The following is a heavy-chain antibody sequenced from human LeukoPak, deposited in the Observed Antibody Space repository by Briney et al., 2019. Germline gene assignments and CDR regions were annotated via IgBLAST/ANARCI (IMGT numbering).Heavy chain of an antibody. D-gene: IGHD2-2*01. V-gene: IGHV1-8*03. CDR3: ARGVVVPAAMSSYYMDV. Sequence: ASVKVSCKASGYTFTSYDINWVRQATGQGLEWMGWMNPNSGNTGYAQKFQGRVTITRNTSISTAYMELSSLRSEDTAVYYCARGVVVPAAMSSYYMDVWGKGTTVTVSS. CDR2: MNPNSGNT. CDR1: GYTFTSYD. J-gene: IGHJ6*03.